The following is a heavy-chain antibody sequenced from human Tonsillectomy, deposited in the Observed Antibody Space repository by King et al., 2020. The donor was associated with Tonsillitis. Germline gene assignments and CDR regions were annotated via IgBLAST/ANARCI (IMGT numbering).Heavy chain of an antibody. J-gene: IGHJ2*01. CDR2: IYYSGST. CDR3: ARDWEGYWSTTSWYDRDLYFAL. CDR1: GGSISSYY. Sequence: VQLQESGPGLVKPSETLSLTCTVSGGSISSYYWSWIRQPPGKGLEWIGYIYYSGSTNYNPSLKSRVTISVDTSKNQFSLKLSSVTAADTAIYYCARDWEGYWSTTSWYDRDLYFALWVRCIL. D-gene: IGHD2-2*01. V-gene: IGHV4-59*01.